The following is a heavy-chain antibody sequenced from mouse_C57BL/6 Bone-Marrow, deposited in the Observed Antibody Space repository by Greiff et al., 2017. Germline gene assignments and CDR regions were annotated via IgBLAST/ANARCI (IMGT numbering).Heavy chain of an antibody. D-gene: IGHD2-3*01. J-gene: IGHJ3*01. CDR2: IDPSDSYT. CDR3: ARERMVRAWFAY. V-gene: IGHV1-59*01. CDR1: GYTFTSYW. Sequence: QVQLQQPGAELVRPGTSVKLSCKASGYTFTSYWMHWVKQRPGQGLEWIGVIDPSDSYTNYNQKFKGKATLPVDTSSSTAYMQLSSLTSDDSAVYYCARERMVRAWFAYWAKGLWSLSLQ.